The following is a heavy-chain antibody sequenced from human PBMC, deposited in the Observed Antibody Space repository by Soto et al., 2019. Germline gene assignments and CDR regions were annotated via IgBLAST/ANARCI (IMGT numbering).Heavy chain of an antibody. J-gene: IGHJ4*02. CDR1: GYTFTGHY. D-gene: IGHD3-10*01. CDR2: IGPASGDT. Sequence: ASVKVSCKASGYTFTGHYIHWVRQAPGQGPEWMGEIGPASGDTRYAQKFQGRVTMARDTSITTVYMELDNLSPDDTAVYYCGRGRSGQLVVFYWGQGTPVTVSS. V-gene: IGHV1-2*02. CDR3: GRGRSGQLVVFY.